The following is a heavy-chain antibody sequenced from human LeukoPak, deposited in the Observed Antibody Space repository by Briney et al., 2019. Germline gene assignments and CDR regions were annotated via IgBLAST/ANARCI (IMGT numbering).Heavy chain of an antibody. D-gene: IGHD1-1*01. CDR1: GYTFSSYY. Sequence: ASVKVSCKASGYTFSSYYMHWVRQAPGQGLEWMGIINPSGGSTSYAQKFQGRVTMTRDMSTSTVYMELSSLRSEDTAVYYCARSDMERRHYFDYWGQGTLVTVSS. CDR2: INPSGGST. CDR3: ARSDMERRHYFDY. J-gene: IGHJ4*02. V-gene: IGHV1-46*01.